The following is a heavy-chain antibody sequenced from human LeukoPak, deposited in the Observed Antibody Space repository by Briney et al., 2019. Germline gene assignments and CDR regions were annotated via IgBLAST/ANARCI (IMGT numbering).Heavy chain of an antibody. CDR3: AREGPNYYDSSGYLHY. D-gene: IGHD3-22*01. J-gene: IGHJ4*02. V-gene: IGHV3-30*03. CDR2: ISYDGSNK. CDR1: GFTFSSYA. Sequence: GGSLRFSCAASGFTFSSYAMHWVRQAPGKGLEWVAVISYDGSNKYYADSVKGRFTISRDNSKNTLYLQMNSLRAEDTAVYYCAREGPNYYDSSGYLHYWGQGTLVTVSS.